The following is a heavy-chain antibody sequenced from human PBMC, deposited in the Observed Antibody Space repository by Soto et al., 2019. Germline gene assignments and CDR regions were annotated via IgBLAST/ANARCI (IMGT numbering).Heavy chain of an antibody. CDR3: ARDLYYDILTGYYDY. CDR1: GFTFSSYA. D-gene: IGHD3-9*01. V-gene: IGHV3-30-3*01. Sequence: GGSLRLSCAASGFTFSSYAMHWVRQAPGKGLEWVAVISYDGSNKYYADSVKGRFTISRDNSKNTLYLQMNSLGAEDTAVYYCARDLYYDILTGYYDYWGQGTLVTVSS. CDR2: ISYDGSNK. J-gene: IGHJ4*02.